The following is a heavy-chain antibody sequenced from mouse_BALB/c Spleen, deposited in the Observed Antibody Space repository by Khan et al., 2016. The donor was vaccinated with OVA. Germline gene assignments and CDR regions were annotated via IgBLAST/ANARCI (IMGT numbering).Heavy chain of an antibody. CDR1: GYTFINYW. J-gene: IGHJ2*01. CDR2: INPSTGYT. Sequence: QVQLKESGAELEKPGASLKMSCTASGYTFINYWILWVKQRPGQGLEWIGYINPSTGYTEYNQNFKDKATLTADKSSSTAYMQLSSLTSEDSAVYYCARRGLRWDFDYWGQGTTLTVSS. V-gene: IGHV1-7*01. CDR3: ARRGLRWDFDY. D-gene: IGHD1-1*01.